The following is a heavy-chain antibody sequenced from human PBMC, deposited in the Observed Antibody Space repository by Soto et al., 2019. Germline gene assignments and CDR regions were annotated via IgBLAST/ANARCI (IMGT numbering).Heavy chain of an antibody. D-gene: IGHD3-22*01. Sequence: VQLVQSGGGVVQPGRSLRLSCVASGFTFSADGMHWVRQAPGKGLEWVSAISSDGNKKDYGDSVKGRFTISRDNSKNTLYLQMHSLRAEDTAIYSCAQDLGVYDGSGDFSAYFDYWGQGTLVTVSS. CDR3: AQDLGVYDGSGDFSAYFDY. CDR1: GFTFSADG. CDR2: ISSDGNKK. V-gene: IGHV3-30*18. J-gene: IGHJ4*02.